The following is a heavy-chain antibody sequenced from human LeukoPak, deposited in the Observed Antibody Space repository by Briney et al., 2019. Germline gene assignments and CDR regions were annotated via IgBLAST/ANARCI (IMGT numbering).Heavy chain of an antibody. Sequence: SETLSLTCTVSGGSISSYYWSWIRQPPGKGLEWIGYIYYSGSTNYNPSLKSRVTISVDRSKNQFSLKLSSVTAADTAVYYCARGYSSGWPFDYWGQGTLVTVSS. V-gene: IGHV4-59*12. CDR1: GGSISSYY. CDR2: IYYSGST. J-gene: IGHJ4*02. CDR3: ARGYSSGWPFDY. D-gene: IGHD6-19*01.